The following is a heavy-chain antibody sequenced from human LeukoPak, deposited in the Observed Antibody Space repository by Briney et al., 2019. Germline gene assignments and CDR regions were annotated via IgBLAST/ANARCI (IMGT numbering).Heavy chain of an antibody. Sequence: PGGSLRLSCAASGFTFSIYSMNWVRQAPGKGLEWVSSISSSSSYIYYTDSVKGRFTISRDNAKNSLYLQMNSLRAEDTAVYYCARIYGDRRSRGAFDIWGQGTKVTVSS. CDR2: ISSSSSYI. D-gene: IGHD4-17*01. J-gene: IGHJ3*02. V-gene: IGHV3-21*01. CDR1: GFTFSIYS. CDR3: ARIYGDRRSRGAFDI.